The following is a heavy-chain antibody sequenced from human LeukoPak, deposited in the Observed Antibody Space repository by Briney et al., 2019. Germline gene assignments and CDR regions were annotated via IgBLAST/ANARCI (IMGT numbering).Heavy chain of an antibody. Sequence: PGGSLRLSCAASGFTFDDYAMHWVRQAPGKGLEWVSGISWNSGSIGYADSVKGRFTISRDNAKNSLYLQMNSLRAEDTALYYCAKDAFGDSSGYCLLWGQGTLVTVSS. CDR1: GFTFDDYA. CDR3: AKDAFGDSSGYCLL. V-gene: IGHV3-9*01. D-gene: IGHD3-22*01. J-gene: IGHJ4*02. CDR2: ISWNSGSI.